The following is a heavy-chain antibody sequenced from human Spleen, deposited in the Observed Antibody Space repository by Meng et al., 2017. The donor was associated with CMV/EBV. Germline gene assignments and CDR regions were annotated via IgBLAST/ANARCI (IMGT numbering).Heavy chain of an antibody. V-gene: IGHV4-59*01. CDR2: MYYSGST. D-gene: IGHD3-3*01. CDR1: GGSISSYY. CDR3: ARATVWGGNYLYFDY. J-gene: IGHJ4*02. Sequence: SETLSLTCTVSGGSISSYYWSWIRQPPGKGLEWIGYMYYSGSTNYNPSLKSRLTISVDTSKNQFSLKLTSVTSADTAVYYCARATVWGGNYLYFDYWGQGTLVTVSS.